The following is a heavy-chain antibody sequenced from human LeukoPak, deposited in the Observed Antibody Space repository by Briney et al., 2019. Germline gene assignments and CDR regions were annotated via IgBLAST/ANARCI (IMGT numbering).Heavy chain of an antibody. J-gene: IGHJ4*02. CDR1: GFTFSNYA. D-gene: IGHD3-10*01. CDR2: ITGSGDGT. Sequence: PGGSLRLSCAASGFTFSNYAMMWVRKAPGKRLEWISSITGSGDGTYYADSVRGRFTISRDNSENTLFLQVKSLRAEDTAVYFCVKGFVHPTYYFDYWGQGTLVTLSS. V-gene: IGHV3-23*01. CDR3: VKGFVHPTYYFDY.